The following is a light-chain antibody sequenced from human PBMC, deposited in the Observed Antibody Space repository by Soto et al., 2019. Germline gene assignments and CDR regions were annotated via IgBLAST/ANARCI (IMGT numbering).Light chain of an antibody. CDR1: QSVSGNS. J-gene: IGKJ2*01. V-gene: IGKV3-20*01. CDR3: QQYGSSPYT. CDR2: GAS. Sequence: EIVLTQSPGTLSLSPGDGATLSCRASQSVSGNSLAWYQQKPGQAPRLLIYGASTRATGIPDKFSGSRSGTDFTLTISRLEPEDFAVYSCQQYGSSPYTFRQGTKLEIK.